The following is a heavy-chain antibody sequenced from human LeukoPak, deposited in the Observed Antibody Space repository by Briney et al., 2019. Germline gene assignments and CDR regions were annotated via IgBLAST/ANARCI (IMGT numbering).Heavy chain of an antibody. CDR3: ARDRRGWTTENFDY. V-gene: IGHV1-69*01. Sequence: ASVKVSCKASGSTFTSYAISWVRQAPGQGLEWMGGIIPIFGTTHYSQKFQGRVTITADESTRTAYMELSSLRPEDTAVYYCARDRRGWTTENFDYWGQGTLVTVSS. J-gene: IGHJ4*02. D-gene: IGHD3/OR15-3a*01. CDR1: GSTFTSYA. CDR2: IIPIFGTT.